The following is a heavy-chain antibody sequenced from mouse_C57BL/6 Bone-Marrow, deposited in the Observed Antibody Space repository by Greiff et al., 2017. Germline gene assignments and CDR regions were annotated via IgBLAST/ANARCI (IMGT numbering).Heavy chain of an antibody. CDR2: LYPGDGDT. CDR3: ARGWLLRTCYAMDY. J-gene: IGHJ4*01. CDR1: GYAFSSSW. V-gene: IGHV1-82*01. D-gene: IGHD2-3*01. Sequence: QVQLQQSGPELVKPGASVKISCKASGYAFSSSWMNWVKQRPGKGLEWIGRLYPGDGDTNYNGKFKGKATLTADKSSSTAYMQLRSLTSEDSAVYFCARGWLLRTCYAMDYWGQGTSVTVSS.